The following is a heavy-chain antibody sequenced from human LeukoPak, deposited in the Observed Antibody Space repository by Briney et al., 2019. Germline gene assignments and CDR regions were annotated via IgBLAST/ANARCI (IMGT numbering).Heavy chain of an antibody. CDR3: ARGGETYYYDSSGYPDY. V-gene: IGHV4-59*01. CDR1: GGSISSYY. Sequence: SETLSLTCTVSGGSISSYYWSWIRQPPGKGLEWIGYIHYSGSTNYNPSLKSRVTISVDTSKNQFSLKLSSVAAADTAVYYCARGGETYYYDSSGYPDYWGQGTLVTVSS. J-gene: IGHJ4*02. D-gene: IGHD3-22*01. CDR2: IHYSGST.